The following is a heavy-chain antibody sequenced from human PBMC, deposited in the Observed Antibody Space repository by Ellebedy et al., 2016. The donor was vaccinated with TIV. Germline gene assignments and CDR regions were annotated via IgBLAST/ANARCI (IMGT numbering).Heavy chain of an antibody. Sequence: MPSETLSLTCGVYGGPFSSYYWSWIRQSPGRGLEWNGGINQSGSTNYNASLKSRVNLSVDTSKRHFSLKLRSVTAADTAVYYCARGLILVRETIKSRWNWFYPWGQGTLVTVSS. D-gene: IGHD3-10*01. CDR1: GGPFSSYY. CDR2: INQSGST. V-gene: IGHV4-34*01. J-gene: IGHJ5*02. CDR3: ARGLILVRETIKSRWNWFYP.